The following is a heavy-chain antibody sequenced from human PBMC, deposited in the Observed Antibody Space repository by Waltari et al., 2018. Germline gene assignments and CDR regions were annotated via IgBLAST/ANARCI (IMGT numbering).Heavy chain of an antibody. J-gene: IGHJ3*02. V-gene: IGHV1-69*02. CDR1: GGTFSSYT. CDR3: ASTAMVTNDAFDI. CDR2: IIPILCIA. Sequence: QVQLVQSGAEVKKPGSSVKVSCKASGGTFSSYTISWVRQAPGQGLEWMGRIIPILCIANYAQKFQGRGTSTADKSASTAYMELSSLRSEDTAVYYCASTAMVTNDAFDIWGQGTMVTVSS. D-gene: IGHD5-18*01.